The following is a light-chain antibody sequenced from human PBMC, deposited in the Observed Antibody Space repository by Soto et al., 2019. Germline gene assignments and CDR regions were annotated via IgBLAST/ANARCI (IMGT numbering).Light chain of an antibody. CDR3: LQHNSYPFT. J-gene: IGKJ5*01. Sequence: DFQMTQSTSTLSASVGDRVTITCRASQSISTWLAWYQQKPGKAPKLLIYKASSLQSGVPSTFSGSGSGTEFTLTISSLQPEDFATYYCLQHNSYPFTFGQGTRLEI. V-gene: IGKV1-5*03. CDR2: KAS. CDR1: QSISTW.